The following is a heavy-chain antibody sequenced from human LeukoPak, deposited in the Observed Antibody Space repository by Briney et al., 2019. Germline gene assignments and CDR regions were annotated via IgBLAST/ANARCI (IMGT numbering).Heavy chain of an antibody. Sequence: PSETLSLTCTVSGGSISSYYWSWIRRPPGKGLEWIGYIYYSGSTNYNPSLKSRVTISVDTSKNQFSLKLSSVTAADTAVYYCASLYSGSYPFGYWGQGTLVTVSS. V-gene: IGHV4-59*08. CDR1: GGSISSYY. CDR3: ASLYSGSYPFGY. J-gene: IGHJ4*02. CDR2: IYYSGST. D-gene: IGHD1-26*01.